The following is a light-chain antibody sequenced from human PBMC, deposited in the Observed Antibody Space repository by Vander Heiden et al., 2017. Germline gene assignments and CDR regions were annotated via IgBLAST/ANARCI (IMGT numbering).Light chain of an antibody. Sequence: EIVLTQSPGTLSLSPGERATLSCRASQRVSSSYLAWYQQKPGQAPRLLIYDASSRATGIPDRFSGSGSGTDFTLTISRLEPEDFAVYYCQQYGSSPEVYTFGQGTKLEIK. J-gene: IGKJ2*01. V-gene: IGKV3-20*01. CDR3: QQYGSSPEVYT. CDR2: DAS. CDR1: QRVSSSY.